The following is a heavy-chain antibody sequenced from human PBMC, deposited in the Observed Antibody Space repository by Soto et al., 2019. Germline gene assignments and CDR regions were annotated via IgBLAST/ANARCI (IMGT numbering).Heavy chain of an antibody. V-gene: IGHV3-30-3*01. D-gene: IGHD6-19*01. Sequence: LRLSCAASGFTFSSYAMHWVRQAPGKGLEWVAVISYDGSNKYYADSVKGRFTISRDNSKNTLYLQMNSLRAEDTAVYYCASPRIAVAGNWFDPWGQGTLVTVSS. CDR2: ISYDGSNK. CDR3: ASPRIAVAGNWFDP. J-gene: IGHJ5*02. CDR1: GFTFSSYA.